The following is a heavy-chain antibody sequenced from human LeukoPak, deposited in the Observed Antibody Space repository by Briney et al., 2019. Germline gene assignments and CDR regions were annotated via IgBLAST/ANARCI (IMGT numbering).Heavy chain of an antibody. CDR3: ARLKDDVTKFAY. CDR2: INQDVSRI. J-gene: IGHJ4*02. Sequence: PGGSLRLSCAGSGFSFSRYWMAWVRQAPGKGLEWVASINQDVSRIHYVDSVKGRFTISRDNAKSSLFLQMTSLRVEDTAVYYCARLKDDVTKFAYWGQGTLVTVSS. D-gene: IGHD2-8*01. CDR1: GFSFSRYW. V-gene: IGHV3-7*01.